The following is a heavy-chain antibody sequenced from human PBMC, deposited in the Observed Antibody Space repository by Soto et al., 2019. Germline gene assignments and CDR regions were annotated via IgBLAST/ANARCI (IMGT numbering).Heavy chain of an antibody. V-gene: IGHV1-69*13. CDR3: ARDQGYCSGGSCSNWFDP. J-gene: IGHJ5*02. CDR2: IIPIFGTA. D-gene: IGHD2-15*01. Sequence: SVKVSCKASGGTFSSYAISWVRQAPGQGLEWMGGIIPIFGTANYAQKFQGRVTITADESTSTAYMELSSLRSEATAVYYCARDQGYCSGGSCSNWFDPWGQGTLVTVSS. CDR1: GGTFSSYA.